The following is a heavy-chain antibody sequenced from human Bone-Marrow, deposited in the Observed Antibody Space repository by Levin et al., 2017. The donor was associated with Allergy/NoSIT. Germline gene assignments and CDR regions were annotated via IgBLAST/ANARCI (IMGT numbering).Heavy chain of an antibody. CDR3: AKDDISLGDAFDI. CDR1: GFTFSSYG. CDR2: ISYDGSNK. Sequence: LSLTCAASGFTFSSYGMHWVRQAPGKVLEWVAVISYDGSNKYYADSVKGRFTISRDNSKNTLYLQMNSLRAEDTAVYYCAKDDISLGDAFDIWGQGTMVTVSS. V-gene: IGHV3-30*18. D-gene: IGHD3-16*02. J-gene: IGHJ3*02.